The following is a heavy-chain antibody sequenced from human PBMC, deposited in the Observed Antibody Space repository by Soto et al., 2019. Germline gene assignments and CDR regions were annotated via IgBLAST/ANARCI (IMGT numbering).Heavy chain of an antibody. D-gene: IGHD1-26*01. CDR3: ARVRGGGPCDD. V-gene: IGHV4-31*03. J-gene: IGHJ4*02. Sequence: TLSLTCTVSGGSISSGGYYWSWIRQHPGKGLEWIGYIYYSGSTYYNPSLKSRVTISVDTSKNQFSLKLSSVAAADTAVYYCARVRGGGPCDDWGQGTLVTVSS. CDR1: GGSISSGGYY. CDR2: IYYSGST.